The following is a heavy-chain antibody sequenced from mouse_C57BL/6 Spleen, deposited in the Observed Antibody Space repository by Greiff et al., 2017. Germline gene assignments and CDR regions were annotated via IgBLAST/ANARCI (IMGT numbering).Heavy chain of an antibody. J-gene: IGHJ2*01. D-gene: IGHD2-4*01. CDR2: IYPRSGNT. Sequence: QVQLKESGAELARPGASVKLSCKASGYTFTSYGISWVKQRTGQGLEWIGEIYPRSGNTYYNEKFKGKATLTADKSSSTAYMELRSLTSEDSAVYFCARTYDYDVEYYFDYWGQGTTLTVSS. V-gene: IGHV1-81*01. CDR3: ARTYDYDVEYYFDY. CDR1: GYTFTSYG.